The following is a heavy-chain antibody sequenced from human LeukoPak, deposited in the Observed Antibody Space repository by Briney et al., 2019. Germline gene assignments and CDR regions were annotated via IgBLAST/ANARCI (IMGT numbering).Heavy chain of an antibody. V-gene: IGHV4-59*08. J-gene: IGHJ4*02. CDR1: VGSISSYY. D-gene: IGHD6-19*01. CDR2: IYYSGST. CDR3: ARRVTTSGWYRDDY. Sequence: SETLSLTCTVSVGSISSYYWSWIRQPPGKGLEWIGYIYYSGSTNYNPSLKSRVTISVDTSKSQISLRLNSVTAADTAVYYCARRVTTSGWYRDDYWGQGTLVTVSS.